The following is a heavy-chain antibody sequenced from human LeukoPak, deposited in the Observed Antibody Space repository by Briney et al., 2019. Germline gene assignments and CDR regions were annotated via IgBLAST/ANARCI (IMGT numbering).Heavy chain of an antibody. CDR2: MNPNSGNT. J-gene: IGHJ5*02. CDR3: ARGKRITIFGVVIIDNWFDP. CDR1: GYTFTSYD. D-gene: IGHD3-3*01. V-gene: IGHV1-8*01. Sequence: GASVKVSCKASGYTFTSYDINWMRQATGQGLEWMGWMNPNSGNTGYAQKFQGRVTMTRNTSISTAYMELSSLRSEDTAVYYCARGKRITIFGVVIIDNWFDPWGQGTLVTVSS.